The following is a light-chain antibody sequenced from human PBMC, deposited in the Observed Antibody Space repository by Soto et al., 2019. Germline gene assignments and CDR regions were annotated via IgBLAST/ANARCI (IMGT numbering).Light chain of an antibody. CDR2: GAS. J-gene: IGKJ2*01. Sequence: EIVLTQSLGTLSLSPGERATLSCRASQSISSNHLAWYQQKPGQAPRLLMYGASRRATGIPDRFSGSGSGTDFTLTLSRLEPEDFAVYYCQQYGTSPYTFGQGTKLEIK. V-gene: IGKV3-20*01. CDR1: QSISSNH. CDR3: QQYGTSPYT.